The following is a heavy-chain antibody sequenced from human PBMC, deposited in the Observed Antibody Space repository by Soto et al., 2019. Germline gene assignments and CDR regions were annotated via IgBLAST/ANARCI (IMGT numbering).Heavy chain of an antibody. CDR2: IIPMFGTT. V-gene: IGHV1-69*01. J-gene: IGHJ3*02. CDR3: AIGMGAGVVIRSEGLDI. D-gene: IGHD2-21*01. Sequence: QVQLVQSGAEVKKSGSSVKVSCKASGGTFKNYAINWVRQAPGQGLEWMGGIIPMFGTTNDAQKFQGRVTITADESSSTAYMELSSVRFEDTAVYYCAIGMGAGVVIRSEGLDIWGQGTVVSVSS. CDR1: GGTFKNYA.